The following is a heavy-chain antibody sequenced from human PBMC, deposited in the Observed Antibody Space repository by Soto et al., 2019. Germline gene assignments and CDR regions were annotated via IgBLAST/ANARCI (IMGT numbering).Heavy chain of an antibody. Sequence: EDSVKVSCKASGYTFTGYYMHWVRQAPGQGREWMGWINPNSGGTNYAQKFQGRVTMTRDTSISTAYMELSRLRSDDTAVYYCFISGYYSDDVFDIWRQGTLVTVSS. CDR1: GYTFTGYY. D-gene: IGHD3-22*01. J-gene: IGHJ3*02. V-gene: IGHV1-2*02. CDR3: FISGYYSDDVFDI. CDR2: INPNSGGT.